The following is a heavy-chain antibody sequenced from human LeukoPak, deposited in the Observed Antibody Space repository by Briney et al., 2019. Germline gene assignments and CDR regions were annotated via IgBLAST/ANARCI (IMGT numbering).Heavy chain of an antibody. D-gene: IGHD6-19*01. Sequence: ASVMVSCTASGYTFTTYGITWGRQAPAQGLEWMGWISAYNGNTKYAQKLQGRVTMTTDTSTSTAYMELRSLRSDDTAVYYCARAGGAVADQFDYWGQGTLVTVSS. V-gene: IGHV1-18*04. J-gene: IGHJ4*02. CDR3: ARAGGAVADQFDY. CDR2: ISAYNGNT. CDR1: GYTFTTYG.